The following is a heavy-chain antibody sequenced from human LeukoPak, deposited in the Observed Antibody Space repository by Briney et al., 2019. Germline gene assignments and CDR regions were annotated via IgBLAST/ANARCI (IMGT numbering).Heavy chain of an antibody. J-gene: IGHJ4*02. V-gene: IGHV1-18*01. CDR2: ISAYNGNT. CDR1: GYIFTSYA. CDR3: ARERDAAGTIDY. Sequence: ASVKVSCKASGYIFTSYAFSWVRQAPGQGLEWMGWISAYNGNTHYAQKLQDRVTMTTDTSTSTAYMELRSLRSDDTAVYYCARERDAAGTIDYWGQGTLITVSS. D-gene: IGHD6-13*01.